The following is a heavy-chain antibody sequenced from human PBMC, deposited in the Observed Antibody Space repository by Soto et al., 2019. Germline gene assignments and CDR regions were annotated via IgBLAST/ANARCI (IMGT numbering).Heavy chain of an antibody. CDR2: TYYRSKWYN. V-gene: IGHV6-1*01. CDR3: ARVRFKQQRSHFDY. D-gene: IGHD6-13*01. CDR1: GDSASSNSAA. J-gene: IGHJ4*02. Sequence: SQSLSLTCAISGDSASSNSAASNWIRQSPSRGLEWLGRTYYRSKWYNNYAVSVKSRITINPDTSKNQFSLQLNSVTPEDTAVYYCARVRFKQQRSHFDYWRKRILGIASS.